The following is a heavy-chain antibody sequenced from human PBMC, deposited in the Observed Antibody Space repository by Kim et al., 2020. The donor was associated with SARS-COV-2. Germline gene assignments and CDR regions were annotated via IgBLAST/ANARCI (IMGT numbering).Heavy chain of an antibody. Sequence: GGSLRLSCAASGCTFGDYAMYWVRHAQGKGLEWVSGISWNSGSIGYEDSVKGRFTISRDNAMNSLYLRMNSLRAEDTALYYCAKEYIAAAGTLYYYYGMDVWGQGTTVTVSS. CDR2: ISWNSGSI. D-gene: IGHD6-13*01. V-gene: IGHV3-9*01. J-gene: IGHJ6*02. CDR1: GCTFGDYA. CDR3: AKEYIAAAGTLYYYYGMDV.